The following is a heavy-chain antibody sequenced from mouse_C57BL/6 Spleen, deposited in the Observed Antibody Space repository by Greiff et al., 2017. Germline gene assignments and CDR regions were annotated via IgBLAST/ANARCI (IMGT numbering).Heavy chain of an antibody. CDR2: IWSGGST. J-gene: IGHJ1*03. V-gene: IGHV2-2*01. Sequence: VKLMESGPGLVQPSQSLSITCTVSGFSLTSYGVHWVRQSPGKGLEWLGVIWSGGSTDYNAAFISRLSISKDNSKSQVFFKMNSLQADDTAIYYCAINGAYWYFDVWGTGTTVTVSS. D-gene: IGHD3-1*01. CDR1: GFSLTSYG. CDR3: AINGAYWYFDV.